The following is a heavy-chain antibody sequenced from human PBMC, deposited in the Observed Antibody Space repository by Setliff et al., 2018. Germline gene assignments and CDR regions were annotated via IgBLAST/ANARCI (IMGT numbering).Heavy chain of an antibody. CDR1: GGSISNTYYY. Sequence: PSETLSLTCTVSGGSISNTYYYWSWIRQPAGKGPEWLGQIYTSWSTNYNPSLKGRATLSIDASKKQFSLKLTSVTAADTAVYYCARMSGFLYMDVWGKGTTVTVSS. J-gene: IGHJ6*03. CDR2: IYTSWST. D-gene: IGHD3-3*01. V-gene: IGHV4-61*09. CDR3: ARMSGFLYMDV.